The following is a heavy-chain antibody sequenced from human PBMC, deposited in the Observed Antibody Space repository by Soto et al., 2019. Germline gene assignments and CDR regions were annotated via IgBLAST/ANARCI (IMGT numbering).Heavy chain of an antibody. J-gene: IGHJ6*02. V-gene: IGHV3-30*18. D-gene: IGHD3-16*01. Sequence: VGSLRLSCAASGFTFSSHGMHWVRQAPGKGLEWVAVISYDGSNKYYADSVKGRFTISRDNSKNTLYLQMNSLRAEDTAVYYCAKDMTVPSLAYYGMDVWGQGTTVTVSS. CDR1: GFTFSSHG. CDR2: ISYDGSNK. CDR3: AKDMTVPSLAYYGMDV.